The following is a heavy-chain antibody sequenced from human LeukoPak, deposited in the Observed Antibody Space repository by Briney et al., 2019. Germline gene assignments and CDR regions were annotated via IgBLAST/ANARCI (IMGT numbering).Heavy chain of an antibody. CDR3: ASEEYYDSSGYYYVH. CDR2: IYYSGST. V-gene: IGHV4-59*08. J-gene: IGHJ4*02. Sequence: KPSETLSLTCTVSGGSISSYYWSWIRQPPGKGLEWIGYIYYSGSTNYNPSLKSPVTISVDTSKNQFSLKLSSVTAADTAVYYCASEEYYDSSGYYYVHWGQGTLVTVSS. D-gene: IGHD3-22*01. CDR1: GGSISSYY.